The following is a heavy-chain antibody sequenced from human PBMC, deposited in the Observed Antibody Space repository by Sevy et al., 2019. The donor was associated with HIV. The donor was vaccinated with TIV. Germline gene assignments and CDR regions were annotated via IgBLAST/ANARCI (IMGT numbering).Heavy chain of an antibody. CDR3: ALERLSSNVAEYFQN. CDR2: ISLDGGNQ. J-gene: IGHJ1*01. V-gene: IGHV3-30-3*01. Sequence: GGSLRLSCAASGFTFKAFSMHWVRQAPGKGLEWVATISLDGGNQHYADSVRGRFTISRDNSQNALFLQMNSLRPDDTALYYCALERLSSNVAEYFQNWGQGALVTVSS. CDR1: GFTFKAFS. D-gene: IGHD1-1*01.